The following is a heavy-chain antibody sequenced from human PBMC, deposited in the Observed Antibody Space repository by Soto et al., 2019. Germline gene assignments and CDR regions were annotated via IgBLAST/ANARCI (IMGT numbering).Heavy chain of an antibody. J-gene: IGHJ6*02. CDR1: GYSFSSYR. CDR3: ARHPTAAPSRNYCYSGMDV. CDR2: IYPAASDT. D-gene: IGHD6-13*01. Sequence: PGESLKISCKGSGYSFSSYRIGWVRQMPGKGLEWMGFIYPAASDTRYSPSFQGQVTISADKSISTAYLQWSSLKASDTAMYYCARHPTAAPSRNYCYSGMDVWGQGTTVTVSS. V-gene: IGHV5-51*01.